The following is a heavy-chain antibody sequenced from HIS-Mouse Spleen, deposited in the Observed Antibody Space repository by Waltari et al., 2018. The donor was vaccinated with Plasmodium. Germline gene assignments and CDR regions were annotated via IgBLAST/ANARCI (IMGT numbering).Heavy chain of an antibody. V-gene: IGHV3-53*01. D-gene: IGHD6-6*01. CDR2: IYSGGST. CDR1: GFPVSSNY. Sequence: EVQLVESGGGLIQPGGSLRLSCSAYGFPVSSNYMSWVRQAPGKGLECVSVIYSGGSTYYADSVKGRFTISRDNSKNTLYLQMNSLRAEDTAVYYCARGMKSSSSAFDIWGQGTMVTVSS. CDR3: ARGMKSSSSAFDI. J-gene: IGHJ3*02.